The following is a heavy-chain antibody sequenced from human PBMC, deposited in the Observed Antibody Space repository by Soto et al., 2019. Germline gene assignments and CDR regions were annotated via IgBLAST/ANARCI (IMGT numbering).Heavy chain of an antibody. Sequence: VRLLESGGGLVQPGGSLRLSCAASGFTFSVYAMSWVRQAPGKGLEWVSGISGSGDSTHYADSVKGRFTVSRDNSKSMLYLKTNSLRAEDTAIYYCAKALYGGFTYWGQGTLVTVSS. CDR1: GFTFSVYA. J-gene: IGHJ4*02. CDR2: ISGSGDST. V-gene: IGHV3-23*01. CDR3: AKALYGGFTY. D-gene: IGHD3-10*01.